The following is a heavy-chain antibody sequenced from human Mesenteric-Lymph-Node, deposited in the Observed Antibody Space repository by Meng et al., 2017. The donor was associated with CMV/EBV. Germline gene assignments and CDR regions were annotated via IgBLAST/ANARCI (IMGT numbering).Heavy chain of an antibody. CDR2: ISYDGSNK. CDR1: GFTFSSYA. V-gene: IGHV3-30*04. J-gene: IGHJ6*02. CDR3: ATSVYYYYGMDV. Sequence: GESLKISCAASGFTFSSYAMHWVRQAPGKGLEWVAVISYDGSNKYYADSVKGRFTISRDNSKNTLYLQMNSLRAEDTAVYYCATSVYYYYGMDVWGQGTTVTVSS.